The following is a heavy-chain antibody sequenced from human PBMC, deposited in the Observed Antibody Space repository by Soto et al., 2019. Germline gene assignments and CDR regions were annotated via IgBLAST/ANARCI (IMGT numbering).Heavy chain of an antibody. CDR1: GGSLSSYY. J-gene: IGHJ3*02. CDR2: IYYSGST. V-gene: IGHV4-59*12. Sequence: SETLSLTCTVSGGSLSSYYWSWIRQPPGKGLEWIGYIYYSGSTNYNPSLKSRVTISVDTSKNQFSLKLSSATAADTAVYYCARDRPGKATYAFDIWGQGTMVTVSS. CDR3: ARDRPGKATYAFDI.